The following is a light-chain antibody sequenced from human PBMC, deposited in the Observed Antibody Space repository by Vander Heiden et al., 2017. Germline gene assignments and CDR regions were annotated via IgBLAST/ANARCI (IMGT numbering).Light chain of an antibody. CDR3: QQYYKWPRT. CDR2: SAS. V-gene: IGKV3-15*01. Sequence: EIVMTQSPATLSVYPGERATLSCRASQSVSTNLAWYQQKPGQAPRLLNYSASSRASGIPAMFSGSGSGTEFTLTITSLQSEDFAVYHCQQYYKWPRTFGQGTKVEIK. CDR1: QSVSTN. J-gene: IGKJ1*01.